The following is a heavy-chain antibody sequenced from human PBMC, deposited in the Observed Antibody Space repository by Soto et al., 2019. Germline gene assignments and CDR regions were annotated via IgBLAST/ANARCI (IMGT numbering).Heavy chain of an antibody. CDR2: VSLYSDGT. V-gene: IGHV1-18*01. D-gene: IGHD2-2*01. Sequence: ASVKVSCKTSGYTFPNYGITWVRQAPGQPLEWLGWVSLYSDGTNYAQKFQGRVSMTTDTSTTTAYMELRSLRSDDTAVYYCARVVPGAEAWFGPWGQGTLVTVSS. CDR3: ARVVPGAEAWFGP. CDR1: GYTFPNYG. J-gene: IGHJ5*02.